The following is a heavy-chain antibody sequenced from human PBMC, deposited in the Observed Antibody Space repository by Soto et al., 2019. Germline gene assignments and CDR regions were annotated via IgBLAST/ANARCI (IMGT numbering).Heavy chain of an antibody. D-gene: IGHD6-19*01. V-gene: IGHV3-30-3*01. CDR3: AGGGHSGWPTYFDY. Sequence: QVQLVESGGGVVQPGRSLRLSCAASGFTFSSYAMHWVRQAPGKGLEWVAVISYDGSNKYYADSVKGRFTISRDNSKNTLYLQMNSLRAEDTAVYYCAGGGHSGWPTYFDYWGQGTLVTVSS. CDR1: GFTFSSYA. CDR2: ISYDGSNK. J-gene: IGHJ4*02.